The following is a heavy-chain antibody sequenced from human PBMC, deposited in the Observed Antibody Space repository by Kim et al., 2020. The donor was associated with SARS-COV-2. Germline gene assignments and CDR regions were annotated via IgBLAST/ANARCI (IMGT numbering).Heavy chain of an antibody. CDR3: ARDVGYSKSFDY. J-gene: IGHJ4*02. CDR1: GFTVSSNY. D-gene: IGHD5-12*01. CDR2: IYSGGSP. V-gene: IGHV3-53*01. Sequence: GGSLRLSCADSGFTVSSNYMSWVRQAPGKGLEWVSVIYSGGSPYYADSVKGRFTISRDNSKNTLYLQMNSLRAEDTAVYYCARDVGYSKSFDYWGQGTLVTVSS.